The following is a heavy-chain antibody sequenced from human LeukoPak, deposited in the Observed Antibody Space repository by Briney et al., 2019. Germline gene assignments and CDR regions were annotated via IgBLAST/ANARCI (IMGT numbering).Heavy chain of an antibody. CDR2: ISSSSSYI. D-gene: IGHD5-18*01. V-gene: IGHV3-21*01. CDR1: GFTFTSYG. J-gene: IGHJ4*02. CDR3: ARAGGYSYGYLGGALY. Sequence: PGGSLRLSCAASGFTFTSYGIHWVRQAPGKGLEWVSSISSSSSYIYYADSVKGRFTISRDNAKNSLYLQMNSLRAEDTAVYYCARAGGYSYGYLGGALYWGQGTLVTVSS.